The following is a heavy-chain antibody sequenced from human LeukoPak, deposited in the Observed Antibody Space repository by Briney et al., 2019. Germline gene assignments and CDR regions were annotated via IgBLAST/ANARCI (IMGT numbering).Heavy chain of an antibody. CDR1: GGSISSGGYC. CDR2: IYYSGST. J-gene: IGHJ2*01. D-gene: IGHD3-22*01. V-gene: IGHV4-31*03. CDR3: ARDRDYYDSSGYYHYWYFDL. Sequence: SETLSLTCTVSGGSISSGGYCWSWIRQHPGKGLEWIGYIYYSGSTYYNPSLKSRVTISVDTSKNQFSLKLSSVTAADTAVYYCARDRDYYDSSGYYHYWYFDLWGRGTLVTVSS.